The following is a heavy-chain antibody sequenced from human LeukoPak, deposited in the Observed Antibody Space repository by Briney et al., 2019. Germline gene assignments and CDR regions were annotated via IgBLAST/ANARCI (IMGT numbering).Heavy chain of an antibody. V-gene: IGHV4-31*03. D-gene: IGHD1-20*01. CDR3: ARNNWSIDYGIDV. CDR2: IYYSGST. J-gene: IGHJ6*02. Sequence: SETLSLTCTVSGGSISSGGYYWSWIRQHPGKGLEWIGYIYYSGSTYYNPSLKSRVTISVDTSKNQFSLKLSSVTAADTAVYYCARNNWSIDYGIDVWGQGTTVIVSS. CDR1: GGSISSGGYY.